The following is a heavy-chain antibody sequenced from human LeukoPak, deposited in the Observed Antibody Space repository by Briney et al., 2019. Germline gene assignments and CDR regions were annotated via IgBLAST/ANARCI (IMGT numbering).Heavy chain of an antibody. CDR2: ISAYNGNT. V-gene: IGHV1-18*01. D-gene: IGHD6-19*01. CDR3: ARLEYSSGWYWFDP. CDR1: GYTSTSYG. Sequence: GASVKVSCKASGYTSTSYGISWVRQAPGQGLEWMGWISAYNGNTNYAQKLQGRVTMTTDTSTSTAYMELRSLRSDDTAVYYCARLEYSSGWYWFDPWGQGTLVTVSS. J-gene: IGHJ5*02.